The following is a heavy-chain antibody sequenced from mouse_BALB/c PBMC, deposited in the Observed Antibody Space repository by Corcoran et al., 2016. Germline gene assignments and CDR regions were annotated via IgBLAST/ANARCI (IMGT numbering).Heavy chain of an antibody. CDR3: ARSYVGAMDY. CDR1: GYTFTNYG. CDR2: INTYTGEP. V-gene: IGHV9-1*02. Sequence: QIQLVQSGPELKKPGETVKISCKASGYTFTNYGMNWVKQAPGKGLKWMGWINTYTGEPTYADDFKGRFAFSLETSASTAYLQINNLKNEDMATYFCARSYVGAMDYWGQGTSVTVSS. J-gene: IGHJ4*01. D-gene: IGHD1-1*01.